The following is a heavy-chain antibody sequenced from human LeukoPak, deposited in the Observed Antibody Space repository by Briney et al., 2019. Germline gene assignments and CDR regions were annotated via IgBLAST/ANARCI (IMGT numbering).Heavy chain of an antibody. CDR1: GFTFSIYA. V-gene: IGHV3-23*01. CDR3: AKDLRRAYYYDSSGYYNY. D-gene: IGHD3-22*01. J-gene: IGHJ4*02. Sequence: QPGGSLRLSCAASGFTFSIYAMSWVRQAPGKGLEWVSAISGSGGSTYYADSVKGRFTISRDNSKNTLYLQMNSLRAEDTAVYYCAKDLRRAYYYDSSGYYNYWGQGTLVTVSS. CDR2: ISGSGGST.